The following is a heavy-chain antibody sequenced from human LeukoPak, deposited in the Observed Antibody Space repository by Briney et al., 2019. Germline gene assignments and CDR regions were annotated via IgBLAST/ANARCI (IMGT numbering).Heavy chain of an antibody. CDR1: GFTFSSYS. V-gene: IGHV4-39*07. CDR2: VYNSGST. J-gene: IGHJ5*02. CDR3: SRDTGHYAPGTPLFTRFEP. D-gene: IGHD3-10*01. Sequence: GSLRLSCAASGFTFSSYSMNWVRQPSGKGLEWIGSVYNSGSTYYNPSLKSRGIVSLNMSQNKFSLRLTSGPTADTAIYYCSRDTGHYAPGTPLFTRFEPWGQGTLVSVSS.